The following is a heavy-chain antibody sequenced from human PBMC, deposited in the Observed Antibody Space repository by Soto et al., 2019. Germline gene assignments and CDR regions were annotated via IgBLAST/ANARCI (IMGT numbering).Heavy chain of an antibody. CDR2: INHSGST. CDR3: ARLTGGNWFDP. V-gene: IGHV4-34*01. D-gene: IGHD7-27*01. CDR1: GGSFSGYY. J-gene: IGHJ5*02. Sequence: PSETLSLTCAVYGGSFSGYYWSWVRQPPGKGLEWIGEINHSGSTNYNPSLKSRVTIFADTSKNQFSLKLTSVTAADTAVYFCARLTGGNWFDPWGQGTLVTVSS.